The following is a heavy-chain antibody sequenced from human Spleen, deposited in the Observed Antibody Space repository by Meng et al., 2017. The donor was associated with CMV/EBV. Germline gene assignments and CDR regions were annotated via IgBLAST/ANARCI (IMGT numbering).Heavy chain of an antibody. J-gene: IGHJ6*02. Sequence: ASVKVSCKASGYIFTGYYMHWVRQVPGQGFEWMGRVNPNSGGTKYAQKFQGRVTMTRDTSISAAYMELRSLRSDDTAVYYCARDRGVVDYYYYGMDVWGQGTTVTVSS. D-gene: IGHD3-10*01. CDR2: VNPNSGGT. CDR1: GYIFTGYY. V-gene: IGHV1-2*06. CDR3: ARDRGVVDYYYYGMDV.